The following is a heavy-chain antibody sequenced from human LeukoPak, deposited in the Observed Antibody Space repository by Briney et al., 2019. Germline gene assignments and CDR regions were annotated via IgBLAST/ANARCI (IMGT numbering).Heavy chain of an antibody. CDR1: GYSISSCYY. CDR3: ARSRSYYDFWSGYYHDY. Sequence: SETLSLTCTVSGYSISSCYYWGWIRQPPGKGLEWIGSIYHSGSTYYNPSLKSRVTISVDTSKNQFSLKLSSVTAADTAVYYCARSRSYYDFWSGYYHDYWGQGTLVTVSP. D-gene: IGHD3-3*01. V-gene: IGHV4-38-2*02. CDR2: IYHSGST. J-gene: IGHJ4*02.